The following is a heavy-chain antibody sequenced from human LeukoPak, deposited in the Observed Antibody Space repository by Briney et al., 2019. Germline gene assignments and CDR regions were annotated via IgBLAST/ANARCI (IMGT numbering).Heavy chain of an antibody. CDR1: GFIFNDYA. CDR3: ARGRYYYDSSAGY. J-gene: IGHJ4*02. V-gene: IGHV3-7*01. D-gene: IGHD3-22*01. CDR2: IKQDGSEK. Sequence: PGGSLRLSCVASGFIFNDYAMSWVRQAPGKGLEWVANIKQDGSEKYYVDSVKGRFTISRDNAKNSLYLQMNSLRAEDTAVYYCARGRYYYDSSAGYWGQGTLVTVSS.